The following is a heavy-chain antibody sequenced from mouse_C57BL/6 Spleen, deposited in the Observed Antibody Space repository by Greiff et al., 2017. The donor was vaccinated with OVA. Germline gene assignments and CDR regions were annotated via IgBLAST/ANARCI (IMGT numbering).Heavy chain of an antibody. CDR1: GYTFTDYE. Sequence: VKLVESGAELVRPGASVTLSCKASGYTFTDYEMHWVKQTPVHGLEWIGAIDPETGGTAYNQKFKGKAILTADKSSSTAYMELRSLTSEDSAVYYCTRWGSYFDYWGQGTTLTVSS. J-gene: IGHJ2*01. D-gene: IGHD1-1*01. CDR2: IDPETGGT. CDR3: TRWGSYFDY. V-gene: IGHV1-15*01.